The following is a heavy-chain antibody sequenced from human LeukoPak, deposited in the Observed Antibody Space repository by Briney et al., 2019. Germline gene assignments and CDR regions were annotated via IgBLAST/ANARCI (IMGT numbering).Heavy chain of an antibody. CDR2: ISSSSFKI. CDR3: VRDPSYGSRWYYYRDV. J-gene: IGHJ6*03. D-gene: IGHD6-13*01. V-gene: IGHV3-48*04. CDR1: EFTSVRYA. Sequence: PGGSLRLSCAASEFTSVRYAMNCVRQAPGKRLEWVSYISSSSFKIGYADSVKGRFTISRDNSKNSLYLQMDSLRVEDTAVYYCVRDPSYGSRWYYYRDVWGKGTTVTVSS.